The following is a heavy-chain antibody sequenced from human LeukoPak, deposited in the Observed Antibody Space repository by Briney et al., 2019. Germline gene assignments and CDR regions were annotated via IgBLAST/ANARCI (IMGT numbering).Heavy chain of an antibody. V-gene: IGHV4-38-2*01. CDR2: IYYSGST. D-gene: IGHD3-10*01. CDR1: GFTFSSYD. CDR3: ARGQGGSGSYPRHFDY. Sequence: SWGVLRLSCAASGFTFSSYDMTWIRQPPGKGLEWIGSIYYSGSTYYNPSLKSRVTISVDTSKNQFSLKLSSVTAADTAVYYCARGQGGSGSYPRHFDYWGQGTLVTVSS. J-gene: IGHJ4*02.